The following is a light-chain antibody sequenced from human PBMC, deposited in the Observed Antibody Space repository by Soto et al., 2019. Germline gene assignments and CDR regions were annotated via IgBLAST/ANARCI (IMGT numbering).Light chain of an antibody. CDR3: LQYNGYYRT. Sequence: DIQMPQYPSTLSASVGDTVTITCRASQTISGWLAWYQQRPGKAPNLLIFDASTLESGVPSRFSGSGSGTTFTLTISSLQSDDFATYYCLQYNGYYRTFGQGTKVDIK. CDR1: QTISGW. CDR2: DAS. J-gene: IGKJ1*01. V-gene: IGKV1-5*01.